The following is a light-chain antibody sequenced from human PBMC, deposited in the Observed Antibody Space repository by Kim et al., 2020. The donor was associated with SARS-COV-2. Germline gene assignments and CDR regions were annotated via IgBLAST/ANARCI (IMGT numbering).Light chain of an antibody. V-gene: IGLV3-19*01. Sequence: LGQTVRITCQGDSLRSYYASRYQQKPGQAPVLVIYGKNNRPSGIPDRFSGSSSGNTASLTITGAQAEDEADYYCNSRDSSGNPRWVFGGGTKLTVL. CDR3: NSRDSSGNPRWV. CDR2: GKN. J-gene: IGLJ3*02. CDR1: SLRSYY.